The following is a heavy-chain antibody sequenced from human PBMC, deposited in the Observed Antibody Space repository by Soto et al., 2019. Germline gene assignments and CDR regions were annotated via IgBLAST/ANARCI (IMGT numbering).Heavy chain of an antibody. CDR1: GFTFISYS. V-gene: IGHV3-21*01. CDR3: ARDFTLDTAMVNPEYYYGMDV. J-gene: IGHJ6*02. D-gene: IGHD5-18*01. CDR2: ISSSSSYI. Sequence: RGGSLRLSCAASGFTFISYSMNFCRHAPCKGLEWVSSISSSSSYIYYADSVKGRFTISRDNAKNSLYLQMNSLRAEDTAVYYCARDFTLDTAMVNPEYYYGMDVWGQGTTVTVSS.